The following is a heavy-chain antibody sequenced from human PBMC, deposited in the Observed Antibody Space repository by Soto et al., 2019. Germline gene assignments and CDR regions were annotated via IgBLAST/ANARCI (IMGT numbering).Heavy chain of an antibody. V-gene: IGHV1-18*01. CDR3: ARDLDGSGSYYTDY. D-gene: IGHD3-10*01. CDR1: CYIFITYG. J-gene: IGHJ4*02. Sequence: SSVKDSCKASCYIFITYGISWVRQAPGQGLEWMGRISTYNGNTNYAQNLQGRVTMTTDTSTSTAYMELRSLRSDDTAVYYCARDLDGSGSYYTDYWGPGTLVTVSS. CDR2: ISTYNGNT.